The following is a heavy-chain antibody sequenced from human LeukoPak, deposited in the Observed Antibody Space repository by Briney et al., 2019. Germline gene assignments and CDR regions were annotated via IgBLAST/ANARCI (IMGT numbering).Heavy chain of an antibody. CDR3: ARGGVSVGGNFDY. J-gene: IGHJ4*02. Sequence: GGSLRLSCAASGFTFSSYEMNWVRQAPGKGLEWVAIIKKDGSEKYYVDSVKGRFTISRDNAKTSLYLQMNSLRAEDTAVYYCARGGVSVGGNFDYWGQGTLVTVSS. V-gene: IGHV3-7*01. CDR1: GFTFSSYE. CDR2: IKKDGSEK. D-gene: IGHD4-23*01.